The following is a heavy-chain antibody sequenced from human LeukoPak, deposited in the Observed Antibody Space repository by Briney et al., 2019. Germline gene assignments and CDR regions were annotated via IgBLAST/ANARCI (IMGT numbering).Heavy chain of an antibody. D-gene: IGHD1-26*01. J-gene: IGHJ4*02. CDR2: VRGSDAGT. CDR3: AKNRGGSYYSGSDY. Sequence: GGSLRLSCAASGFTFSSYAMNWVRQAPGKGLEWVSAVRGSDAGTSYADSVKGRFTISRDNSKNTLYLHMNSLRAEDTAVYYCAKNRGGSYYSGSDYWGQGTLVTVSS. V-gene: IGHV3-23*01. CDR1: GFTFSSYA.